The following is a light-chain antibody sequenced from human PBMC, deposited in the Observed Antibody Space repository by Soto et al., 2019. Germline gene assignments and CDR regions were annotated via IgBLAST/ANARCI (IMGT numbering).Light chain of an antibody. Sequence: DIQMTQSPSSLSASVGDRVTITCRASQGISSYLAWYQQKPGKVPKLLIYAASTLQSGVPSRFSGSGSGTDFTLTISSLQPEDVATYYCQDHQTFGQGTKVEIK. CDR3: QDHQT. CDR2: AAS. J-gene: IGKJ1*01. V-gene: IGKV1-27*01. CDR1: QGISSY.